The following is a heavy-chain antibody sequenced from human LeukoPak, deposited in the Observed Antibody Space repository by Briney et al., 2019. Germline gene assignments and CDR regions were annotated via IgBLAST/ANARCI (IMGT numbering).Heavy chain of an antibody. Sequence: GGSLRLSCAASGFTVSSKYMSWVRQAPGEGLEWVSVIYIDGGTYYADSVRGRFTISRHNSKNTLLLQMNSLRAEDTAVYYCARGHYSNRLGGQGTLVTVPS. CDR3: ARGHYSNRL. CDR1: GFTVSSKY. J-gene: IGHJ4*02. V-gene: IGHV3-66*01. CDR2: IYIDGGT. D-gene: IGHD2-2*01.